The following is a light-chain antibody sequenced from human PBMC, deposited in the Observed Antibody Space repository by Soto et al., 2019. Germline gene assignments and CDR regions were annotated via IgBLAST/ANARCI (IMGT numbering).Light chain of an antibody. Sequence: DIQMTQSPSSLSASVGDRVTITCRASQSVSRSLNWYQQRPGKAPDLLIFAASNLRSGVPSRFSGSRFGTDFTLTINNLQPEDVAIYYCQQTDRFPRTFGQGTKVEI. CDR2: AAS. CDR3: QQTDRFPRT. CDR1: QSVSRS. J-gene: IGKJ1*01. V-gene: IGKV1-39*01.